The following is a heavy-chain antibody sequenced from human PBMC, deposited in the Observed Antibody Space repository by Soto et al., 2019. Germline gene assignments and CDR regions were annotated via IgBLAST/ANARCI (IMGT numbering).Heavy chain of an antibody. CDR1: GFTFSSYA. CDR3: ARVYDILTGYYIRPQGDYYYYYGMDV. Sequence: QVQLVESGGGVVQPGRSLRLSCAASGFTFSSYAMHWVRQAPGKGLEWVAVISYDGSNKYYADSVKGRFTISRDNSKNTLYLQMNSLRAEDTAVYYCARVYDILTGYYIRPQGDYYYYYGMDVWGQGTTVTVSS. J-gene: IGHJ6*02. V-gene: IGHV3-30-3*01. D-gene: IGHD3-9*01. CDR2: ISYDGSNK.